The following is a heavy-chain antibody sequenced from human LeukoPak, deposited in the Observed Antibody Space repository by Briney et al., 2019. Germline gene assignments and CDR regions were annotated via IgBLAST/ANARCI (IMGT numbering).Heavy chain of an antibody. V-gene: IGHV4-59*12. CDR3: ARDYYDSRGGFDY. D-gene: IGHD3-22*01. CDR1: GGSISSYY. J-gene: IGHJ4*02. CDR2: IYYSGST. Sequence: SETLSLTCTVSGGSISSYYWSWIRQPPGKGLEWIGYIYYSGSTNYNPSLKSRVTISVDKSKNQFSLKLSSVTAADTAVYYCARDYYDSRGGFDYWGQGTLVTVSS.